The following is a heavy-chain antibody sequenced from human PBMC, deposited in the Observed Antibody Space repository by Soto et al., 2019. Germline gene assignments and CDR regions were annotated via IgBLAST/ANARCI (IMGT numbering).Heavy chain of an antibody. CDR2: INAGNGNT. V-gene: IGHV1-3*01. CDR3: ATPYDYVWGSYRYDGMDV. CDR1: VYTFTSCA. D-gene: IGHD3-16*02. Sequence: SVKVCCKASVYTFTSCAMHWVRQAPGQRLEWMGWINAGNGNTKYSQKFQGRVTITRDTSASTAYMELSSLRSEDTAVYYCATPYDYVWGSYRYDGMDVWGQGTTVTGSS. J-gene: IGHJ6*02.